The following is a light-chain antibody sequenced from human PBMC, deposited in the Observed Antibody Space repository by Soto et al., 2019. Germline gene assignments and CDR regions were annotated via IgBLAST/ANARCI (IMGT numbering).Light chain of an antibody. Sequence: EIVMTQSPATLSVSPGERVTLSCRASQSVSSDLAWYQQKPGQAPRLLIYAASTRATGIPARFSGSGSGTEFTLTISSLQSEDFAVYYCQQYNNWPFITFGQGTRLEIK. CDR3: QQYNNWPFIT. J-gene: IGKJ5*01. CDR1: QSVSSD. V-gene: IGKV3-15*01. CDR2: AAS.